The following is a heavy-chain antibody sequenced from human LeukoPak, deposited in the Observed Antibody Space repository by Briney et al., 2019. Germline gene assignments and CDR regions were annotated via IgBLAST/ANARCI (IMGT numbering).Heavy chain of an antibody. Sequence: GGSLRLSCAASGFTFDDYAMHWVRQAPGKGLEWVSGITWNSGSMAYADSVKGRFTISRDNAKNSLYLQMISLRAEDTAFYYCAKGCSSTNCPPDYWGQGTLVTVSS. CDR2: ITWNSGSM. J-gene: IGHJ4*02. D-gene: IGHD2-2*01. CDR1: GFTFDDYA. V-gene: IGHV3-9*01. CDR3: AKGCSSTNCPPDY.